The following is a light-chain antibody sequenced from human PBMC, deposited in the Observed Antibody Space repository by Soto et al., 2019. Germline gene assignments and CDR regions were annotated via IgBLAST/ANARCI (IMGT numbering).Light chain of an antibody. V-gene: IGKV3-15*01. J-gene: IGKJ5*01. CDR1: QSVSSS. Sequence: IVMTQSPATVSVSPGERATLSCRASQSVSSSLAWYQQKPGQAPRLLIYGASTRATGIPARFSGSGSGTEFTLTISSLQSEDFAVYYCQQYSNWPPITFGQGTRLEIK. CDR2: GAS. CDR3: QQYSNWPPIT.